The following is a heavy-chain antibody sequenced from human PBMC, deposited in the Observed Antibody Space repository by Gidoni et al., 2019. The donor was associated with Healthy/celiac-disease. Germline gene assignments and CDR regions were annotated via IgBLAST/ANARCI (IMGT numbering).Heavy chain of an antibody. J-gene: IGHJ6*02. D-gene: IGHD3-10*01. CDR1: GGSFSGYH. Sequence: QVQLQQWGAGLLQPSEPLSLTCAVYGGSFSGYHWSWIRQPPGKGLEWIGEINHSGSTNYNPSLKSRVTISVDTSKNQFSLKLSSVTAADTAVYYCARMGMVRGNLYYYGMDVWGQGTTVTVSS. CDR2: INHSGST. CDR3: ARMGMVRGNLYYYGMDV. V-gene: IGHV4-34*01.